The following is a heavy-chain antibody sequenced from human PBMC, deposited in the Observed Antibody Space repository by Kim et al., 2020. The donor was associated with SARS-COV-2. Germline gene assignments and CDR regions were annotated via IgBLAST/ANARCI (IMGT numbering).Heavy chain of an antibody. D-gene: IGHD3-10*01. CDR3: ARGYYGSGKADY. CDR2: IYYSGST. V-gene: IGHV4-39*01. Sequence: SETLSLTCTVSGGSISSSSYYWGWIRQPPGKGLEWIGSIYYSGSTYYNPSLKSRVTISVDTSKNQFSLKLSSVTAADTAVYYCARGYYGSGKADYWGQGTRVPVPS. J-gene: IGHJ4*02. CDR1: GGSISSSSYY.